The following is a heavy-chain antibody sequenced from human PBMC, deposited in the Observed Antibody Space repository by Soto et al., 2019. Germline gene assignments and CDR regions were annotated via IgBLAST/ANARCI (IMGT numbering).Heavy chain of an antibody. Sequence: PSETLSLTCTVSGGSISSGGYYWSWIRQHPGKGMEWIGYIYYNGSTYYNPSLKSRVTISVDTSKNQFSLKLSSVTAADTAVYYCARDPGIAAARPGLHYYYGMDVWGQGTTVTVSS. J-gene: IGHJ6*02. D-gene: IGHD6-13*01. CDR2: IYYNGST. V-gene: IGHV4-31*03. CDR3: ARDPGIAAARPGLHYYYGMDV. CDR1: GGSISSGGYY.